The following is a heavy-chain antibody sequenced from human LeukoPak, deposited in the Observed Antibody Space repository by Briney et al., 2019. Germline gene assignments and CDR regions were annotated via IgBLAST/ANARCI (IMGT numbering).Heavy chain of an antibody. D-gene: IGHD3-10*02. CDR3: AKDVRGGDPNIEPTDH. CDR1: GFTIMNSA. J-gene: IGHJ4*02. V-gene: IGHV3-23*01. Sequence: GALRLSCVASGFTIMNSAMNWVRQAPGKGLEWVSTISGNGRRTYYADSVKGRFTISRDNSKNTLSLLMNSLRAEDTAVYYCAKDVRGGDPNIEPTDHWGQGTLVIVSS. CDR2: ISGNGRRT.